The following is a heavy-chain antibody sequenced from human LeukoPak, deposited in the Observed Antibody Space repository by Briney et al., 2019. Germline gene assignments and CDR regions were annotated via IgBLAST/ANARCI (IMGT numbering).Heavy chain of an antibody. CDR3: AKRGRSYDAFDI. J-gene: IGHJ3*02. CDR2: ISGSGGST. V-gene: IGHV3-23*01. CDR1: GLTFINFG. Sequence: PGGSLRLSCAASGLTFINFGMTWVRQAPGKGLEWVSAISGSGGSTYYADSVKGRFTISRDNSKNTLYLQMNSLRAEDTAVYYCAKRGRSYDAFDIWGQGTMVTVSS. D-gene: IGHD3-16*02.